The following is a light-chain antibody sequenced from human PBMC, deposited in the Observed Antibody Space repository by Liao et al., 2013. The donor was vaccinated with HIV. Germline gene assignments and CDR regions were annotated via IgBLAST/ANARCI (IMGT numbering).Light chain of an antibody. Sequence: SYELTQPPSVSVAPGKTARVTCGGFNIGSKTVHWYQQKPGQAPVLVIYNDNDRPSGIPERFSGSNSGNTATLTISGTQAMDEADYYCQAWDSSTVVFGGGTKLTVL. CDR1: NIGSKT. CDR3: QAWDSSTVV. J-gene: IGLJ3*02. CDR2: NDN. V-gene: IGLV3-21*01.